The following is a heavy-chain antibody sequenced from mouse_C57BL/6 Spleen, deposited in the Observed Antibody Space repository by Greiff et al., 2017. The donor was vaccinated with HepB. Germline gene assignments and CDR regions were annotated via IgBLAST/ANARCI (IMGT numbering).Heavy chain of an antibody. CDR2: IYPRSGNT. CDR3: ARSLPYYYAMDY. J-gene: IGHJ4*01. V-gene: IGHV1-81*01. CDR1: GYTFTSYG. Sequence: VKLQESGAELARPGASVKLSCKASGYTFTSYGISWVKQRTGQGLEWIGEIYPRSGNTYYNEKFKGKATLTADKSSSTAYMELRSLTSEDSAVYFCARSLPYYYAMDYWGQGTSVTVSS.